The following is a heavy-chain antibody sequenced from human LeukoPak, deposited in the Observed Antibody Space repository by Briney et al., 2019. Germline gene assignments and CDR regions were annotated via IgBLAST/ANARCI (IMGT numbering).Heavy chain of an antibody. CDR3: ARRITMVRGGYMDV. D-gene: IGHD3-10*01. V-gene: IGHV4-39*07. J-gene: IGHJ6*03. Sequence: SETLSLTCTVSGGSISSSSYYWGWIRQPPGKGLEWIGSIYYSGSTYYNPSLKSRVTISVDTSKNQFSLKLSSVTAADTAVYYCARRITMVRGGYMDVWGKGTTVTISS. CDR2: IYYSGST. CDR1: GGSISSSSYY.